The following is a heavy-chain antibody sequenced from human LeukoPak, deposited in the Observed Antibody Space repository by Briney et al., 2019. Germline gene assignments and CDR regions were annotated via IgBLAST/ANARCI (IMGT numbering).Heavy chain of an antibody. V-gene: IGHV3-74*01. D-gene: IGHD5-12*01. J-gene: IGHJ4*02. CDR1: GFAFSSYW. CDR2: INSDGSAT. Sequence: GGSLRLSCAASGFAFSSYWMHWVRQAPGKGLVWVSRINSDGSATSYADSVKGRFTISRDSAKNTLYLQMNSLPAEHRPGYYCSREVGFRGYVGYWGQGTLVTVSS. CDR3: SREVGFRGYVGY.